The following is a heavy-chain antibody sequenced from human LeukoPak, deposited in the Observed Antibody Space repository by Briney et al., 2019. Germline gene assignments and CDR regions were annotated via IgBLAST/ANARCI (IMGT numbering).Heavy chain of an antibody. D-gene: IGHD2-15*01. CDR3: ARDVGVVVAANFDY. CDR1: GFTFSNYA. CDR2: IAANGGST. J-gene: IGHJ4*02. Sequence: SGGSLRLSCAASGFTFSNYAMDWVRQAPGKGLEWVSAIAANGGSTYSADSVKGRFTISRDNAKDSLYLQMNSLRAEDTAVYYCARDVGVVVAANFDYWGQGTLVTVSS. V-gene: IGHV3-23*01.